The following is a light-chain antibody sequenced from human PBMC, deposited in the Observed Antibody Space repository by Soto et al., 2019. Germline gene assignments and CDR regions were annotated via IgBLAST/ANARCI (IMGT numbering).Light chain of an antibody. J-gene: IGKJ3*01. CDR1: QDIRNF. V-gene: IGKV1-27*01. CDR2: AAS. CDR3: QKYSSGPV. Sequence: EIQMTQSPTSLSASLGDRVTLTCRASQDIRNFVAWYQQKPGKAPKLLIYAASTLQSGFPSRFSGSGSGTDFTLTINSLQSEDFATYSCQKYSSGPVFGPGTKVEIK.